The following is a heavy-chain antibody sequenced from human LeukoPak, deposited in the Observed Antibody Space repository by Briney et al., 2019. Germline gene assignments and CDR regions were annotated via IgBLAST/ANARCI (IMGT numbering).Heavy chain of an antibody. CDR1: GFTFSNYA. CDR3: AKAPYFDAGTVNFDY. V-gene: IGHV3-23*01. Sequence: GGSLRLSCAASGFTFSNYAMSWVRPAPGKGLEWVSAISGSGGSTYYADSVKGRFTISRDNSKNTLYLQMNSLRAEDTAVYYCAKAPYFDAGTVNFDYWGQGTLVTVSS. CDR2: ISGSGGST. D-gene: IGHD4-11*01. J-gene: IGHJ4*02.